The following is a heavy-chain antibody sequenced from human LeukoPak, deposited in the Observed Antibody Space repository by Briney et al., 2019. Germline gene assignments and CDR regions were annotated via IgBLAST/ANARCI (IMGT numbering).Heavy chain of an antibody. CDR3: ARGLGVPFDY. CDR1: GYTFTSYG. D-gene: IGHD1-26*01. Sequence: ASVKVSFKSAGYTFTSYGFCWSRLAPAQGMGWMGWISAYNGNTNYAQKLQGRVTMTTDTSTSTAYMELRSLRSDDTAVYYCARGLGVPFDYWGQGTLVTVSS. CDR2: ISAYNGNT. J-gene: IGHJ4*02. V-gene: IGHV1-18*01.